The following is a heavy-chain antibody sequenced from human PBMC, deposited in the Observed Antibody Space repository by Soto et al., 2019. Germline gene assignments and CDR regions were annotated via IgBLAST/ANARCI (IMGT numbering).Heavy chain of an antibody. V-gene: IGHV1-8*01. J-gene: IGHJ6*02. CDR2: MNPNSGNT. CDR3: ARESRPTTVTTSGYYGMDV. Sequence: GASVKVSCKASGYTFTSYDINWVRQATGQGLEWMGWMNPNSGNTGYAQKFQGRVTMTRNTSISTAYMELSSLRSEDTAVYYCARESRPTTVTTSGYYGMDVWGQGTTVTVSS. D-gene: IGHD4-17*01. CDR1: GYTFTSYD.